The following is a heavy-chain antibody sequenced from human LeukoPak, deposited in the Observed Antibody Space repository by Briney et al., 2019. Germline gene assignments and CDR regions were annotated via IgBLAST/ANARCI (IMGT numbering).Heavy chain of an antibody. Sequence: GASVKVSCKVSGYTLTELSMHWVRQAPGKGLEWMGGFDPEDGETIYAQKSQGRVTMTEDTSTDTAYMELSSLRSEDTAVYYCATVLDYYGSGSTAYFDYWGQGTLVTVSS. D-gene: IGHD3-10*01. CDR1: GYTLTELS. CDR3: ATVLDYYGSGSTAYFDY. V-gene: IGHV1-24*01. CDR2: FDPEDGET. J-gene: IGHJ4*02.